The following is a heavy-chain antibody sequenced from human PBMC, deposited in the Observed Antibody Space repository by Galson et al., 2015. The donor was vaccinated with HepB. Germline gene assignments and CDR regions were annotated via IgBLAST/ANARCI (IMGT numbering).Heavy chain of an antibody. Sequence: SETLSLTCAVYGGSFSGYYWSWIRQPPGKGLEWIGEINHSGSTNYNPSLKSRVTISVDKSKNQFSLKLSSVTAADTAVYYCASRQLVKYWFDPWGQGTLVTVSS. CDR3: ASRQLVKYWFDP. CDR1: GGSFSGYY. D-gene: IGHD6-6*01. CDR2: INHSGST. J-gene: IGHJ5*02. V-gene: IGHV4-34*01.